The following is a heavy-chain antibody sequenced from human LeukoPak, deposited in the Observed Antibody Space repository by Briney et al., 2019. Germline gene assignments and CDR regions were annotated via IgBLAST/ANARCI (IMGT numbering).Heavy chain of an antibody. CDR3: ARAQPGYSGYDFVY. V-gene: IGHV1-18*01. Sequence: ASVKVSCKASGYTFTSYGIGWVRQAPGQGLEWMGWISAYNGNTNYAQKLQGRVTMTTDTSTSTAYMELRSLRSDDTAVYYCARAQPGYSGYDFVYWGQGTLVTVSS. CDR2: ISAYNGNT. D-gene: IGHD5-12*01. J-gene: IGHJ4*02. CDR1: GYTFTSYG.